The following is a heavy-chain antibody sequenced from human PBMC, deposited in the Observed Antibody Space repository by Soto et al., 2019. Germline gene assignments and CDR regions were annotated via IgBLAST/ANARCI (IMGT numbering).Heavy chain of an antibody. Sequence: ASETLSLTCTVSGGSISSGGYYWSWIRQHPGKGLEWIGYIYYSGSTYYNPSLKSRVTISVDTSKNQFSLKLSSVTAADTAVYYCARTPTYNIAAAGTPPVFWFDPWGQGTLVTVSS. CDR1: GGSISSGGYY. D-gene: IGHD6-13*01. J-gene: IGHJ5*02. CDR3: ARTPTYNIAAAGTPPVFWFDP. V-gene: IGHV4-31*03. CDR2: IYYSGST.